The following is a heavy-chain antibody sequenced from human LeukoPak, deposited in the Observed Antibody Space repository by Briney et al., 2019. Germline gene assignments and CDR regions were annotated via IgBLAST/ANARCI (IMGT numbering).Heavy chain of an antibody. CDR3: ARDLDWLLFDY. Sequence: PGGSLRLSCAASGFTFSAYGMHWVRQAPGKGLVWVSRVKYDGSTTTYADSVKGRFTISRDNAKNTLYLQLNRLRVQDTAVYYCARDLDWLLFDYWGQGTLVTVYS. CDR2: VKYDGSTT. D-gene: IGHD3-9*01. V-gene: IGHV3-74*01. J-gene: IGHJ4*02. CDR1: GFTFSAYG.